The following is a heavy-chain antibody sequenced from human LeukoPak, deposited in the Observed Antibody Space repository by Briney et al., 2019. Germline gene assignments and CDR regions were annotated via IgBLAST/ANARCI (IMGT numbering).Heavy chain of an antibody. CDR2: IKQDGTQK. CDR3: ARDCGSDCSQAFDI. J-gene: IGHJ3*02. CDR1: GFTFSSYW. Sequence: GGSLRLSCAASGFTFSSYWMSWVRQAPGKGLEWVADIKQDGTQKYYVDSVEGRITISRDNVKNSLYLQMNSLRVEDTAVYYCARDCGSDCSQAFDIWGQGTMVTVSS. D-gene: IGHD2-21*02. V-gene: IGHV3-7*05.